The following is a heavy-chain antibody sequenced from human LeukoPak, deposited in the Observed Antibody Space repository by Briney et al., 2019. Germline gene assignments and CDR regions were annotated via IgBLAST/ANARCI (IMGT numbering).Heavy chain of an antibody. CDR1: GGTFSSYA. CDR2: FDPEDGER. CDR3: ATLRYAFDI. Sequence: GASVKVSCKASGGTFSSYAISWVRQAPGQGLEWMGGFDPEDGERIYAQKFQGRVTMTEDTSTDTAYMELSSLRSEDTAVYYCATLRYAFDIWGQGTMVTVSS. J-gene: IGHJ3*02. V-gene: IGHV1-24*01.